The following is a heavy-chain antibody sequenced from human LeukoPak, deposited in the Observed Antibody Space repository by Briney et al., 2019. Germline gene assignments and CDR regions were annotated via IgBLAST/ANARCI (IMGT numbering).Heavy chain of an antibody. Sequence: SVEVSCKASGGTFSSYAISWVRQAPGQGLEWMGGIIPIFGTANYAQKFQGRVTITADESTSTAYMELSSLRAEDTAGYYCARGYSNVGYYYYMDVWGKGTTVTVSS. CDR1: GGTFSSYA. J-gene: IGHJ6*03. D-gene: IGHD4-11*01. CDR2: IIPIFGTA. V-gene: IGHV1-69*01. CDR3: ARGYSNVGYYYYMDV.